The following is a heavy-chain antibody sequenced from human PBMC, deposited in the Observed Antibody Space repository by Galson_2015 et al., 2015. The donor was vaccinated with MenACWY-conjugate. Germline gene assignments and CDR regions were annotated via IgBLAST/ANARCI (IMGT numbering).Heavy chain of an antibody. CDR2: IYYSGSS. D-gene: IGHD6-25*01. CDR1: GASISSYY. J-gene: IGHJ4*02. CDR3: ARDTSPAI. Sequence: ETLSLACTVSGASISSYYWSWIRPPPGKGLEWIGYIYYSGSSNYNPSLKSRVTMSVDTSKNQFSLNLSSVTAADTAVYYCARDTSPAIWGQGTLVTVSS. V-gene: IGHV4-59*01.